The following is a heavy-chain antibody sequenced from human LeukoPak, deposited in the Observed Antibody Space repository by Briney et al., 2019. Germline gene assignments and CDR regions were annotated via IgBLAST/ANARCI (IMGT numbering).Heavy chain of an antibody. CDR2: ISSSSSTI. J-gene: IGHJ4*02. CDR3: ARGSQKYSLDY. Sequence: GGSLRLSCAASGFTFSSYSMNWVRQAPGKGLEWVSYISSSSSTIYYADSVKGRFTISRDNAKNSLYLQMNSLRAEDTAVYYCARGSQKYSLDYWGQGTLVTVSS. V-gene: IGHV3-48*01. CDR1: GFTFSSYS. D-gene: IGHD5-12*01.